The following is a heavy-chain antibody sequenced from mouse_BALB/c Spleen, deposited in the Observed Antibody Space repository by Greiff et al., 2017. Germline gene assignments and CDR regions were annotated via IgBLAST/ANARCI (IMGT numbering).Heavy chain of an antibody. V-gene: IGHV1-7*01. J-gene: IGHJ3*01. D-gene: IGHD1-1*01. CDR2: INPSTGYT. Sequence: VMLKQSGAELAKPGASVKMSCKASGYTFTSYWMHWVKQRPGQGLEWIGYINPSTGYTEYNQKFKDKATLTADKSSSTAYMQLSSLTSEDSAVYYCARGISGSSFFAYWGQGTLVTVSA. CDR3: ARGISGSSFFAY. CDR1: GYTFTSYW.